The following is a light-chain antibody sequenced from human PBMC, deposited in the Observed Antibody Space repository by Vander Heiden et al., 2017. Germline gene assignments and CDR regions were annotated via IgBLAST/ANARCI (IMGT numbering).Light chain of an antibody. CDR2: GAS. Sequence: DIQMTQSPSSLSASVGDRVTITCRASQSIRTYLNWYQQKPGKAPTVLIYGASGLQSGVPSRFSGSGSGTDFTLTITSLQPEDFATYYCQQRDSNPRTFGLGTKLEIK. CDR1: QSIRTY. V-gene: IGKV1-39*01. J-gene: IGKJ2*02. CDR3: QQRDSNPRT.